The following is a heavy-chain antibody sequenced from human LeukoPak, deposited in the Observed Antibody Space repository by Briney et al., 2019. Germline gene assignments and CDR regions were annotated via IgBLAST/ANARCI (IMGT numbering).Heavy chain of an antibody. Sequence: GGSLRLSCAASGIAVTGNYMSWVRQPPGKGLEWVSFIGVKTYKFYADSVRGRFTISRDSSKNTLFLQMNSLRDEDSAVYYCAIAQSWDELFDSWGQGTLVSASS. CDR1: GIAVTGNY. CDR3: AIAQSWDELFDS. CDR2: IGVKTYK. V-gene: IGHV3-53*01. J-gene: IGHJ4*02. D-gene: IGHD1-26*01.